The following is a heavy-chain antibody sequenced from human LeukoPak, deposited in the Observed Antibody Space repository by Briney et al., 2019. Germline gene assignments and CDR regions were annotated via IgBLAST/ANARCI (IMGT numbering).Heavy chain of an antibody. J-gene: IGHJ6*03. D-gene: IGHD6-13*01. CDR3: ARDLSPDSWYSHYYYYYMDV. CDR2: IKQDGSEK. CDR1: GFTFSSYW. Sequence: GGSLRLSCAASGFTFSSYWMSWVRQAPGKGLEWVANIKQDGSEKYYVDSVKGRFTISRDNAKNSLYLQMNSLRAEDTAVYYCARDLSPDSWYSHYYYYYMDVWGKGTTVTVSS. V-gene: IGHV3-7*01.